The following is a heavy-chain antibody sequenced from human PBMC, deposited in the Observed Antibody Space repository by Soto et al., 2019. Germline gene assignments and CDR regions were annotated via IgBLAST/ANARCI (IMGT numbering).Heavy chain of an antibody. J-gene: IGHJ6*02. CDR2: IYYSGST. Sequence: SETLSLTCTVSGGSISSSSYYWGWIRQPPGKGLEWIGSIYYSGSTYYNPSLKSRVTISVDTSKNQFSLKLSSVTAADTAVYYCARVPYSSSWYYYYYGMDVWGQGTTVTVSS. D-gene: IGHD6-13*01. CDR3: ARVPYSSSWYYYYYGMDV. V-gene: IGHV4-39*07. CDR1: GGSISSSSYY.